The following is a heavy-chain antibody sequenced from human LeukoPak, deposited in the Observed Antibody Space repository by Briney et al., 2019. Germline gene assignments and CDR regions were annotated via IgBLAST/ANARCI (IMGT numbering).Heavy chain of an antibody. CDR1: GGSFSGYY. V-gene: IGHV4-34*01. Sequence: PSETLSLTCAVYGGSFSGYYWSWIRQPPGKGLEWIGEINHSGYTNYNPSLKSRVTISVDTSKNQFSLKLISVTAADTAVYYCARGGDYDILTGYSGSAYGMDVWGQGTTVTVSS. D-gene: IGHD3-9*01. CDR3: ARGGDYDILTGYSGSAYGMDV. CDR2: INHSGYT. J-gene: IGHJ6*01.